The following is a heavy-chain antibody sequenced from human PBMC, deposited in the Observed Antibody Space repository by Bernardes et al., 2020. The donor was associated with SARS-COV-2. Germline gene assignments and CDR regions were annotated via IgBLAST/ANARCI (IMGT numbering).Heavy chain of an antibody. CDR1: GFTFSSYG. D-gene: IGHD3-9*01. J-gene: IGHJ4*02. CDR3: ARDHDILTGYYFDY. CDR2: IWYDGSNK. Sequence: GGSLRLSSAASGFTFSSYGMHWVRQAPGKGLEWVAVIWYDGSNKYYADSVKGRFTISRDNSKNTLYLQMNSLRAEDTAVYYCARDHDILTGYYFDYWGQGTLVTVSS. V-gene: IGHV3-33*01.